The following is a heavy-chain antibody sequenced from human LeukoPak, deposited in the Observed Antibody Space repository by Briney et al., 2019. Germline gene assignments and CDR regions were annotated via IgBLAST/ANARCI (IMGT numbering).Heavy chain of an antibody. CDR1: GDSMTSYY. CDR3: ARHDQVSTSSPKFNDAFDI. V-gene: IGHV4-59*08. D-gene: IGHD2-2*01. J-gene: IGHJ3*02. Sequence: PSETLSLTCTVSGDSMTSYYWSWIRQPPGKGLEWIGNIYYSGTSNYNPSLRSRVTISEDTSKNQFSLELNSVTVADTAVYYCARHDQVSTSSPKFNDAFDIWGQGTMVAVSS. CDR2: IYYSGTS.